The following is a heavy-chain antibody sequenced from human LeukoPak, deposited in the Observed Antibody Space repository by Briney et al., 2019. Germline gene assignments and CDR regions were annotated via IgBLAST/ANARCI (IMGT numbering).Heavy chain of an antibody. CDR3: ARHLTPPPGDSYGYLVGSFDP. CDR2: IYYSGST. J-gene: IGHJ5*02. CDR1: GGSISSRSYY. Sequence: PSETLSLTCTVSGGSISSRSYYWGWIRQPPGKGLEWIGSIYYSGSTYYNPSLKSRVTISVDTSKNQFSLKLSSVTAADTAVYYCARHLTPPPGDSYGYLVGSFDPWGQGTLVTVSS. D-gene: IGHD5-18*01. V-gene: IGHV4-39*01.